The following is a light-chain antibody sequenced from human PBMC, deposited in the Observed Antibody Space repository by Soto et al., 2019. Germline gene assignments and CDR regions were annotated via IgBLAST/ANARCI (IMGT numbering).Light chain of an antibody. V-gene: IGKV3-15*01. CDR1: QSVGSD. Sequence: EIVLTQSPGTLSLSPGERATLSCRASQSVGSDYLAWYQQKPGQAPRLLIYGASSRATGIPARFSGSGSGTEFTLTISSLQFEDFAVYYCQQYNNWPPLTFGGGTKVDIK. CDR3: QQYNNWPPLT. CDR2: GAS. J-gene: IGKJ4*01.